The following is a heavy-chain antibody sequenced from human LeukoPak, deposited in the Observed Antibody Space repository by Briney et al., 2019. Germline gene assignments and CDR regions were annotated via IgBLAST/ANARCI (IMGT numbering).Heavy chain of an antibody. D-gene: IGHD3-10*01. J-gene: IGHJ4*02. CDR1: GYTFTSYD. CDR2: MNPNSGNT. CDR3: AKGSDPFRWFGEFNVKLPRPIRHYYFDS. V-gene: IGHV1-8*01. Sequence: ASVKVSCKASGYTFTSYDINWVRQATGQGLEWMGWMNPNSGNTGYAQKFQGRVTMTRNTSISTAYMELSSLRSEDTAVYYCAKGSDPFRWFGEFNVKLPRPIRHYYFDSWGQGTLVTVSS.